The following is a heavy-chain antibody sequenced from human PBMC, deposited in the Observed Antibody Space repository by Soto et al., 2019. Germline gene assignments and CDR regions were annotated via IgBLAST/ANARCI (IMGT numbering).Heavy chain of an antibody. CDR3: ARDTRYCSSTSCPPRFLEWLLDY. CDR2: ISGSGGST. Sequence: EVQLLESGGGLVQPGGSLRLSCAASGFTFSSYAMSWVRQAPGKGLEWVSAISGSGGSTYYADSVKGRFTISRDNAKNSLYLQMNSLRDEDTAVYYCARDTRYCSSTSCPPRFLEWLLDYWGQGTLVTVSS. V-gene: IGHV3-23*01. D-gene: IGHD2-2*01. J-gene: IGHJ4*02. CDR1: GFTFSSYA.